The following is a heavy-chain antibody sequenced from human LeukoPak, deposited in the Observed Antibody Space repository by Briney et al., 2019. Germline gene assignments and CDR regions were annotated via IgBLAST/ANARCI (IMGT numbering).Heavy chain of an antibody. D-gene: IGHD4-17*01. CDR1: GFTLSSYA. V-gene: IGHV3-23*01. CDR3: AKTHYGDYVGWFDP. CDR2: ISGSGGST. Sequence: GGSLRLSCAASGFTLSSYAMSWVRQAPGRGLEWVSTISGSGGSTYYADSVKGRFTISRDNSKNTLYLQMNSLRAEDTAVYYCAKTHYGDYVGWFDPWGQGTLVTVSS. J-gene: IGHJ5*02.